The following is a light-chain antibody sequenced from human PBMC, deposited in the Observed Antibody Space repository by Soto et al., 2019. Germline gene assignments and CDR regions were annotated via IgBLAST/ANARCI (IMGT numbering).Light chain of an antibody. J-gene: IGKJ5*01. V-gene: IGKV3D-20*02. CDR2: GAS. CDR1: QSVGSNY. CDR3: HQRYNWPRVT. Sequence: EIVLTQSPGTLSLSPGERATLSFRASQSVGSNYLAWYQQKPGQAPRLLIYGASSRATAIPDRFSGSGSGTDFTLTITSLEPEDFAVYFCHQRYNWPRVTFGQGTRLEIK.